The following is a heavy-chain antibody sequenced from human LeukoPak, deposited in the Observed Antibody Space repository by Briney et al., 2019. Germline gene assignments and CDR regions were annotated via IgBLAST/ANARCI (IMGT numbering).Heavy chain of an antibody. V-gene: IGHV3-48*03. Sequence: GGSLRLSCAASGFIFSTYEMHWVRQAPGKGLEWVSYISTSGSTIYCADSVKGRFTFSRDNARNSLFLQMNRLRAEDTAVYYCARDGPAYSFEYWGQGTLVTVSS. CDR3: ARDGPAYSFEY. J-gene: IGHJ4*02. CDR1: GFIFSTYE. D-gene: IGHD2-21*01. CDR2: ISTSGSTI.